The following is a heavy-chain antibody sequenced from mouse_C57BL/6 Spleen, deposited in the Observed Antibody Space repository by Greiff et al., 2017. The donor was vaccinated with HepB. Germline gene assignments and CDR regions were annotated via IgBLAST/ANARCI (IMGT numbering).Heavy chain of an antibody. CDR1: GYTFTSYW. CDR2: IYPGNSDT. D-gene: IGHD1-1*01. Sequence: VQLQQSGTVLARPGASVQMSCKTSGYTFTSYWMHWVKQRPGQGLEWIGAIYPGNSDTSYNQKFKGKAKLTAVTSASTAYMELSSLTNEDSAVYYGTRADYYGSSPPFAYWGQGTLVTVSA. J-gene: IGHJ3*01. V-gene: IGHV1-5*01. CDR3: TRADYYGSSPPFAY.